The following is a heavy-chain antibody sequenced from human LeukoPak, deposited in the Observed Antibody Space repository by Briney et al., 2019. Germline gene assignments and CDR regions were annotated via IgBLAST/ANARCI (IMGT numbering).Heavy chain of an antibody. V-gene: IGHV3-7*01. J-gene: IGHJ4*02. D-gene: IGHD6-13*01. CDR3: ARGYGAGNYY. Sequence: PSETLSLTCTVSGGSISSSSYYWGWIRQPPGKGLEWVANIKQDGSEKYYVDSVKGRFTISRDNAKNSLYLQMNSLRAEDTAVYYCARGYGAGNYYWGQGTLVTVSS. CDR2: IKQDGSEK. CDR1: GGSISSSSYY.